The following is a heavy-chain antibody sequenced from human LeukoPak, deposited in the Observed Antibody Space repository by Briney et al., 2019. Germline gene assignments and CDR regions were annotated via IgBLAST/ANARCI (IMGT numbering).Heavy chain of an antibody. CDR3: ARHAWDNLLTGGGYYFDY. J-gene: IGHJ4*02. V-gene: IGHV4-39*01. D-gene: IGHD3-9*01. Sequence: SETLSLTCTVSGVSISSNNYYWGWIRQPPGKGLEGVGSIYYSGNTYNHASLKSRVTMSVETSKNQFSLKLNSVTAADTAVYYCARHAWDNLLTGGGYYFDYWGQGTLVTVSS. CDR2: IYYSGNT. CDR1: GVSISSNNYY.